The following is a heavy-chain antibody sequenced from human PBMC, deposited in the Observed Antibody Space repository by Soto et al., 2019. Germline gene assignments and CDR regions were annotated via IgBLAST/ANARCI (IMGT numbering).Heavy chain of an antibody. V-gene: IGHV4-39*02. CDR2: IYYIGNT. D-gene: IGHD4-17*01. CDR1: GGSISSRSSY. CDR3: GDQDYGAKGYYVET. J-gene: IGHJ4*02. Sequence: QRQLQESGPGLVKASETLSLTCTVSGGSISSRSSYWGWIRQPPGKGLEWIGNIYYIGNTYYNPSRKRRVAMSIDSSTTRFSLNLNSLPTAATAVYYCGDQDYGAKGYYVETWCQGTLVTVSP.